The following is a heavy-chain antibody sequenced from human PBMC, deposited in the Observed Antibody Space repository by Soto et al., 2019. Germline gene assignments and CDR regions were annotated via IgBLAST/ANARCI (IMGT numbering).Heavy chain of an antibody. V-gene: IGHV1-2*02. J-gene: IGHJ4*02. CDR1: GYTFPGNY. D-gene: IGHD2-2*01. CDR3: ARGYCSSSGCSHYFDY. CDR2: INPTSGGT. Sequence: ASVKVSCKASGYTFPGNYMHWVRQAPGQGLEWMALINPTSGGTNYAQKFQGRVTMTWDTSISTAYMELSRLRSDDTAIFYCARGYCSSSGCSHYFDYWGQGTLVTVSS.